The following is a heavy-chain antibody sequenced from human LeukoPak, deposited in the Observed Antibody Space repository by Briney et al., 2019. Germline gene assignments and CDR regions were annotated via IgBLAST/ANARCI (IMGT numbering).Heavy chain of an antibody. J-gene: IGHJ2*01. CDR2: IYYSGTT. CDR1: GGSISSSSYY. D-gene: IGHD3-22*01. CDR3: AKLVDDSGYYFNWYFDL. Sequence: PSETLSLTCTVSGGSISSSSYYWGWIRQPPEKGLEWIGSIYYSGTTYYNPSLKSRVTISLDTSKNQFSLQLSSVTAADTAVYYCAKLVDDSGYYFNWYFDLWGRGTLVTVSS. V-gene: IGHV4-39*01.